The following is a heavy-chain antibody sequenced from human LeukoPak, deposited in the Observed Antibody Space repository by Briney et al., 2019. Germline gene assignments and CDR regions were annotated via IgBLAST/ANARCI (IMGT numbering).Heavy chain of an antibody. CDR1: GFTFSSYS. D-gene: IGHD3-3*01. CDR2: ISSSSSYI. J-gene: IGHJ4*02. Sequence: GGSLRLSCAASGFTFSSYSMSWVRQAPGKGLEWVSSISSSSSYIYYADSVKGRFTISRDNAKNSLYLQMNSLRAEDTAVYYCATTFGVFWSGYPVDYWGQGTLVTVSS. CDR3: ATTFGVFWSGYPVDY. V-gene: IGHV3-21*01.